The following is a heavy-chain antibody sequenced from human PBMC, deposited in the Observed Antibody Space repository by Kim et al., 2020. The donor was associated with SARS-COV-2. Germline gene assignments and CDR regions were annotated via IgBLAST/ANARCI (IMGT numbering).Heavy chain of an antibody. D-gene: IGHD3-22*01. CDR1: GYTFTSYG. CDR2: ISAYNGNT. CDR3: ARGPYYYDSSGWGGPDY. J-gene: IGHJ4*02. V-gene: IGHV1-18*01. Sequence: ASVKVSCKASGYTFTSYGISWVRQAPGQGLEWMGWISAYNGNTNYAQKLQGRVTMTTDTSTSTAYMELRSLRSDDTAVYYCARGPYYYDSSGWGGPDYWGQGTLVTVSS.